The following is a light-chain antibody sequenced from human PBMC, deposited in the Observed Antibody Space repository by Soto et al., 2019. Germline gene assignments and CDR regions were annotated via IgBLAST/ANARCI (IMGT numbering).Light chain of an antibody. CDR1: SIDVGAYNF. CDR3: SAYTVSRTYV. Sequence: QSVLTQTASVSGSPRQSITISGTGTSIDVGAYNFVSWHQQHPGKAPKLMIYNVYDRPSGISYRFSGSKSGNTASLTISGLQGEDEADYYCSAYTVSRTYVFGTGTKVTDL. V-gene: IGLV2-14*03. J-gene: IGLJ1*01. CDR2: NVY.